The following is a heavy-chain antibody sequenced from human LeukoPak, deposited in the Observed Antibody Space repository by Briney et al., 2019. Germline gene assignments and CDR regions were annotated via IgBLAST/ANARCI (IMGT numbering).Heavy chain of an antibody. Sequence: GGSLRLSCAASGFTFSSYSMNWVRQAPGKGLEWVSSISSSSSYIYYADSVKGRFTISRDNAKNSLYLQMNSLRAEDTAVYYCARVFWSGYYSPYYFDYWGQGTLVTVSS. CDR2: ISSSSSYI. D-gene: IGHD3-3*01. V-gene: IGHV3-21*01. CDR1: GFTFSSYS. J-gene: IGHJ4*02. CDR3: ARVFWSGYYSPYYFDY.